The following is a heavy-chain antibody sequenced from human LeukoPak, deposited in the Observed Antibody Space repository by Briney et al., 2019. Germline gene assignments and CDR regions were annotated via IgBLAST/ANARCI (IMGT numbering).Heavy chain of an antibody. CDR1: GFTFSDYA. D-gene: IGHD1-1*01. Sequence: GGSLRLSCAASGFTFSDYAMHWVRQAPGKGLEFVSVIGPIGVYTYYANSVKGRFTISRDNSESTVSLQMGSLRDEDMAVYYCARSPPGRTNWNYYDYWGRGTLVTVSS. CDR3: ARSPPGRTNWNYYDY. CDR2: IGPIGVYT. V-gene: IGHV3-64*01. J-gene: IGHJ4*02.